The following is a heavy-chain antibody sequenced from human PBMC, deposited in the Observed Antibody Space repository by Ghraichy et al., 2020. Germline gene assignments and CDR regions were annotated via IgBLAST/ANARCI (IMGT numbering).Heavy chain of an antibody. CDR1: GYTFTSYG. V-gene: IGHV1-18*01. Sequence: ASVKVSCKASGYTFTSYGISWVRQAPGQGLEWMGWISAYNGNTNYAQKLQGRVTMTTDTSTSTAYMELRSLRSDDTAVYYCARDRGGIVVVPAANYYYYYGMDVWGQGTTVTVSS. CDR2: ISAYNGNT. J-gene: IGHJ6*02. D-gene: IGHD2-2*01. CDR3: ARDRGGIVVVPAANYYYYYGMDV.